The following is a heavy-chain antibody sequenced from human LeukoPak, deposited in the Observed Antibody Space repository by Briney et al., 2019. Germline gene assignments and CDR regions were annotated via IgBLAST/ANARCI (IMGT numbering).Heavy chain of an antibody. CDR1: GGTFSSYA. V-gene: IGHV1-69*04. D-gene: IGHD3-10*01. J-gene: IGHJ6*02. CDR2: IIPIFGIA. CDR3: ARAGRGPNYYGMDV. Sequence: ASVKVSCKASGGTFSSYAISWVRQAPGQGLEWMGRIIPIFGIANHAQKFQGRVTITADKSTSTAYMELSSLRSEDTAVYYCARAGRGPNYYGMDVWGQGTTVTVSS.